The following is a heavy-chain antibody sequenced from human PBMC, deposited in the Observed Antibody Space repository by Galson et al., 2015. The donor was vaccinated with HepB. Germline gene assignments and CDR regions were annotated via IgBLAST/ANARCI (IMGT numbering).Heavy chain of an antibody. D-gene: IGHD3-9*01. Sequence: LSLTCTVSGGSFSSYYWNWIRQPPGKGLEWIGFIFHTGSTNYNPSLESRVAISLDTSKNQFSLQLNSVTAADTAAYYCARRDVLGLGGDLDVWGKGTTVTVFS. CDR3: ARRDVLGLGGDLDV. CDR2: IFHTGST. J-gene: IGHJ6*04. V-gene: IGHV4-59*08. CDR1: GGSFSSYY.